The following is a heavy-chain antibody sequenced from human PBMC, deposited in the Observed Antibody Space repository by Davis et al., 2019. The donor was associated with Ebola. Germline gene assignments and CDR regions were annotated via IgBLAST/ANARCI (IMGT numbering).Heavy chain of an antibody. Sequence: ASVKVSCKASGYTFTSYDINWVRQATGQGLEWMGWINPNSGNTGYAQKFQGRVTMTRNTSISTAYMELSSLRSEDTAVYYCARGHSSWSGVVGLYYYYGMDVWGQGTTVTVSS. CDR2: INPNSGNT. CDR1: GYTFTSYD. V-gene: IGHV1-8*01. D-gene: IGHD6-13*01. J-gene: IGHJ6*02. CDR3: ARGHSSWSGVVGLYYYYGMDV.